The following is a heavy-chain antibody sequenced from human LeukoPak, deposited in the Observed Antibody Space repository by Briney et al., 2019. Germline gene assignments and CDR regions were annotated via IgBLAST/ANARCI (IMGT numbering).Heavy chain of an antibody. CDR3: AKGGNDFDY. J-gene: IGHJ4*02. Sequence: PGGSLRLSRAASGFTFDSYPMNWVRQAPGKGLEWVSGISDTGGSTYYADSVKGRFTISRDNSKNTLYLQMNSLRTADTAIYYCAKGGNDFDYWGQGTLVTASS. CDR1: GFTFDSYP. CDR2: ISDTGGST. V-gene: IGHV3-23*01. D-gene: IGHD3-16*01.